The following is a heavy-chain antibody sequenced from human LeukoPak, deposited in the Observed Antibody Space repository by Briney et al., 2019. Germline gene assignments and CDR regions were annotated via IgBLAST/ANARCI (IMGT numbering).Heavy chain of an antibody. CDR2: ISAYNGNT. Sequence: ASVKVSCKASGYTFTSYGIRWVRQAPGQGLEWMGWISAYNGNTNYAQKLQGRVTMTTDTSTSTVYMELRSLRSDDTAVYYCAQSPIVVAGTIDIWGQGTMVTVSS. CDR1: GYTFTSYG. CDR3: AQSPIVVAGTIDI. J-gene: IGHJ3*02. D-gene: IGHD6-19*01. V-gene: IGHV1-18*01.